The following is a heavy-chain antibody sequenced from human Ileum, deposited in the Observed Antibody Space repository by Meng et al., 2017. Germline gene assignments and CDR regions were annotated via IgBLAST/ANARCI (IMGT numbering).Heavy chain of an antibody. Sequence: HVQMVQSGAEMKKPGASVKVSCEASGYTFTTYGISWVRQAAGQGLEWMGWMNTDKGNTNYAQKFQGRVTMTRDTSTSTAYMELRSLRSDDTAVYYCAREGAYNGGDYWGQGTLVTVSS. CDR1: GYTFTTYG. D-gene: IGHD1-1*01. J-gene: IGHJ4*02. CDR2: MNTDKGNT. CDR3: AREGAYNGGDY. V-gene: IGHV1-18*01.